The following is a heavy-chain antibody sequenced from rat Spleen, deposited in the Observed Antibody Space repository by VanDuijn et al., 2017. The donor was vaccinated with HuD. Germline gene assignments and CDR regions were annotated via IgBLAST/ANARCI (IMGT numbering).Heavy chain of an antibody. J-gene: IGHJ2*01. Sequence: EVQLQESGPGLVKPSQSLSLTCSVTGNSIANGYRWNWIRKFPGNKMEWIGHINYSGSTTYNPSLKSRISITRDTSKNQFFLHLNSVTTEDTSTYFGARYTATVSFDYWGRGVMVTVSS. CDR1: GNSIANGY. D-gene: IGHD1-10*01. CDR2: INYSGST. CDR3: ARYTATVSFDY. V-gene: IGHV3-1*01.